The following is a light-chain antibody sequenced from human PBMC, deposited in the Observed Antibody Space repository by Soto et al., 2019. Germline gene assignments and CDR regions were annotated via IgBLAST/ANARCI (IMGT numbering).Light chain of an antibody. CDR3: QQLNSYPLT. CDR1: QGISSY. V-gene: IGKV1-9*01. CDR2: AAS. J-gene: IGKJ1*01. Sequence: IHLTEAPSSLSASVVYRVSITFLASQGISSYLAWYQQKPGKAPKLLIYAASTLQSGVPSRFSGSGSGTEFTLTISSLQPEDFATYYCQQLNSYPLTFGQGTKVDIK.